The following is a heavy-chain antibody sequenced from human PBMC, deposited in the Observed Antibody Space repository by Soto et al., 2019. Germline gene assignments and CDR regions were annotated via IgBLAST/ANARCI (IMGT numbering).Heavy chain of an antibody. V-gene: IGHV4-30-4*08. D-gene: IGHD6-13*01. J-gene: IGHJ4*02. CDR3: GRRYGSSFDY. Sequence: SETLSLTCTVSGDSITSGVHYWSWIRQLPGKGLEWIGYIFYSGPTYYNPSLKSRVAISVDTSKNQFSLKLNSVTAADTAVYYCGRRYGSSFDYWGQGTLVTVSS. CDR1: GDSITSGVHY. CDR2: IFYSGPT.